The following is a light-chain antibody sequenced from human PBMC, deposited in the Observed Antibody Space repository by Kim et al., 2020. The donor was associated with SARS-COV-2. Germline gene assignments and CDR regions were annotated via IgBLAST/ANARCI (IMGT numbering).Light chain of an antibody. J-gene: IGLJ3*02. CDR2: QDT. V-gene: IGLV3-1*01. CDR3: QAWGSSSTTNWL. Sequence: PGHAASYTRHGDKWGDKYVCWYQQKPGQSPVLVNYQDTKRTSGIPWGFSGSNSGNTATLTISGTQAMDEADYYCQAWGSSSTTNWLFGGGTQLTVL. CDR1: KWGDKY.